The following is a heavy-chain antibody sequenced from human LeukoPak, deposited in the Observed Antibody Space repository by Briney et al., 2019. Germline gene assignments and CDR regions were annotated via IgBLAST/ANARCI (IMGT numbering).Heavy chain of an antibody. V-gene: IGHV3-21*01. CDR1: GFTFSSYG. Sequence: GGSLRLSCAASGFTFSSYGMHWVRQAPGKGLEWVSSVSSSGSSINYADSVKGRFTISRDNAKNSLDLQMNSTRPEDTAIYYCARGISTGYYYYYMDVWGKGTTVTVSS. CDR2: VSSSGSSI. CDR3: ARGISTGYYYYYMDV. D-gene: IGHD3-3*02. J-gene: IGHJ6*03.